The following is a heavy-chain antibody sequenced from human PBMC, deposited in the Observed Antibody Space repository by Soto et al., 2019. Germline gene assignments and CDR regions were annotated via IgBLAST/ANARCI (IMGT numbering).Heavy chain of an antibody. J-gene: IGHJ4*02. CDR3: ARHPHPLYSSGWYAGY. D-gene: IGHD6-19*01. V-gene: IGHV4-39*01. Sequence: NPSETLSLTCTVSGGSISSSSYYWGWIRQPPGKGLEWIGSIYYSGSTYYNPSLKSRVTISVDTSKNQFSLKLSSVTAADTAVYYCARHPHPLYSSGWYAGYWGQGTLVTVSS. CDR2: IYYSGST. CDR1: GGSISSSSYY.